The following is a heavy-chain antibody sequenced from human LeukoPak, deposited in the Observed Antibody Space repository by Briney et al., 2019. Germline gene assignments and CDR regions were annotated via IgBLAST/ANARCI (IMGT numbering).Heavy chain of an antibody. D-gene: IGHD5-18*01. Sequence: PGGSLRLSCSASGFTFRSYAMHWVRQAPGKGLEYVSAISSNGGSKHHADSVKGRFTISRDNSKNTVYLQMSSVRAEDTAVYYCAKERYRNGEIFDYWGQGTLVTVSS. CDR1: GFTFRSYA. CDR2: ISSNGGSK. V-gene: IGHV3-64D*06. J-gene: IGHJ4*02. CDR3: AKERYRNGEIFDY.